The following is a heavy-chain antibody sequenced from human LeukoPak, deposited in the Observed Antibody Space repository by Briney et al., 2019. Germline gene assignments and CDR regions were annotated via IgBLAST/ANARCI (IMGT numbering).Heavy chain of an antibody. CDR1: GDTFSSNGVA. V-gene: IGHV6-1*01. CDR3: TRGRNSAFDY. J-gene: IGHJ4*02. CDR2: TYYVSKWSN. D-gene: IGHD1-14*01. Sequence: SQTLSLTCVVSGDTFSSNGVAWNWGRQSPSRGFEWLGRTYYVSKWSNDYALSVKSRITINPDTSKNQFSLQLTSVTPEDTAVYYCTRGRNSAFDYWGQGTLVTVSS.